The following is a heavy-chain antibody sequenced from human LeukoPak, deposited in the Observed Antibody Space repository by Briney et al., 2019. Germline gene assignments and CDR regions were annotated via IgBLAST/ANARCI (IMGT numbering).Heavy chain of an antibody. Sequence: RGSLRLSCAVSGFTFSSYSMNWVRQAPGKGLEWVSSISSSSSYIYYADSVKGRFTISRDNAKNSLYLQMNSLRAEDTAVYYCARDVSSSWADAFDIWGQGTMVTVSS. V-gene: IGHV3-21*01. D-gene: IGHD6-13*01. CDR3: ARDVSSSWADAFDI. J-gene: IGHJ3*02. CDR1: GFTFSSYS. CDR2: ISSSSSYI.